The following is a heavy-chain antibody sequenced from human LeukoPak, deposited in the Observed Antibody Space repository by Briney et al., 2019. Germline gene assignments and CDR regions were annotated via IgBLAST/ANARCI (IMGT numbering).Heavy chain of an antibody. V-gene: IGHV4-30-2*01. J-gene: IGHJ4*02. CDR1: GGSISSGGYY. D-gene: IGHD4-17*01. CDR2: IYHSGST. CDR3: ARAYGDSEPFDY. Sequence: PSETLSLTCTVSGGSISSGGYYWSWIRQPPGKGLEWIGYIYHSGSTYYNPSLKSRVTISVDRSKNQFSLKLSSVTTADTAVYYCARAYGDSEPFDYWGQGTLVTVSS.